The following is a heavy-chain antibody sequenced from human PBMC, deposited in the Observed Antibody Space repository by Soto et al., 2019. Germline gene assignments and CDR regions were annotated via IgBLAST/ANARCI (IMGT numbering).Heavy chain of an antibody. CDR3: ARDLGHDYVWGSYRPNWFDP. CDR2: IIPIFGTA. V-gene: IGHV1-69*06. D-gene: IGHD3-16*02. J-gene: IGHJ5*02. Sequence: QVQLVQSGAEVKKPGSSVKVSCKASGGTFSSYAISWVRQAPGQGLEWMGGIIPIFGTANYAQKFQGRVTITADKSTSTAYMELSSLRSKDTAVYYCARDLGHDYVWGSYRPNWFDPWGQGTLVTVSS. CDR1: GGTFSSYA.